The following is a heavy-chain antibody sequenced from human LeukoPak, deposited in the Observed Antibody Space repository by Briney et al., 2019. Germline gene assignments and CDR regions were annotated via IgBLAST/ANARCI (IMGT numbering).Heavy chain of an antibody. CDR2: ISGRAGST. D-gene: IGHD2/OR15-2a*01. Sequence: GGSLRLSCAASDFNFVTYAMNWVRQAPGKGLEWVSAISGRAGSTSYADSVKGRFTISRDNSKNTLHLQMNSLRAEDTAVYFCAKMGRFVTLNRNDYWGQGTLVTVSS. CDR3: AKMGRFVTLNRNDY. V-gene: IGHV3-23*01. J-gene: IGHJ4*02. CDR1: DFNFVTYA.